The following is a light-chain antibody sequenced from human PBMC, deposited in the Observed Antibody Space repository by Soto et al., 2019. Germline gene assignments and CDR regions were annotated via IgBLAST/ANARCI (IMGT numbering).Light chain of an antibody. CDR3: HQSSSTPLT. Sequence: DVQMTQSPSSLSASVGDRVTITCRASQSVFNYLNWYQQRPGKGPKLLIYDASSLHTGVPSRFSGSGYGTDFTLTISSVQPEDSATYYCHQSSSTPLTFGGGTRVELK. V-gene: IGKV1-39*01. CDR1: QSVFNY. CDR2: DAS. J-gene: IGKJ4*01.